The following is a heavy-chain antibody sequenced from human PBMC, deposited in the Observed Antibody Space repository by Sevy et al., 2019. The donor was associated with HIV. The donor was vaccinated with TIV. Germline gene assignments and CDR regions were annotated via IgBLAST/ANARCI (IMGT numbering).Heavy chain of an antibody. CDR2: FCFGGSKI. CDR1: GFTFSIYT. D-gene: IGHD2-8*01. Sequence: GGSLRLSCAASGFTFSIYTMSWVRQAPGKGLEWVSTFCFGGSKIYYADSGKGRFTISRDNSRNTVYLQMNSLRADDTAVYYGAREGCTQPHDYWGQGTLVTVSS. V-gene: IGHV3-23*01. CDR3: AREGCTQPHDY. J-gene: IGHJ4*02.